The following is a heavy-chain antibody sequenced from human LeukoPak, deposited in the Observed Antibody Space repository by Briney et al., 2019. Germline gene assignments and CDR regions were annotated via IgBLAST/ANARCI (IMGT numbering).Heavy chain of an antibody. V-gene: IGHV3-23*01. Sequence: PGGSLRLSCTTPKFNFHNYGLTWVRQAPGKELEWVSSISGSGGSTQYAASVQGRFTISRDNSKNTLYLQMNSLRAEDTAVYYCTRDSVQSGAFDIWGQGTMVTVSS. J-gene: IGHJ3*02. CDR1: KFNFHNYG. CDR2: ISGSGGST. D-gene: IGHD6-19*01. CDR3: TRDSVQSGAFDI.